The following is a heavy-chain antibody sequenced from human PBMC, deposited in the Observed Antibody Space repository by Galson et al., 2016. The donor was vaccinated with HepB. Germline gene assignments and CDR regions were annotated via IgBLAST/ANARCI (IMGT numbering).Heavy chain of an antibody. J-gene: IGHJ4*02. CDR3: ARSPTGFCSRTKSYGFNYLDR. V-gene: IGHV1-3*01. CDR1: GYTFISYV. CDR2: INAGNGNT. Sequence: SVKVSCKASGYTFISYVIQWVRQAPGHRLEWMGWINAGNGNTKYSQKFQGRVIIDRDTSASTAYMELSSLRPEDTAIYYCARSPTGFCSRTKSYGFNYLDRWGQGTPVTVSS. D-gene: IGHD2-2*03.